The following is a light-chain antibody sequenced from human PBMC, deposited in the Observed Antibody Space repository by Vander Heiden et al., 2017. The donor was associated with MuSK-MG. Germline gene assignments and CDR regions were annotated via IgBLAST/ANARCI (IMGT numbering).Light chain of an antibody. Sequence: DIQMTQSPSSVSASVGDSVTITCRASQRIAYWLAWYQQKPGSAPKLLIYAASTLQSGVPSRFSGSGFGTDFSLTISDLKPEDLATYYCQQAYTFPPSFGQGTRLDI. V-gene: IGKV1-12*01. CDR3: QQAYTFPPS. CDR2: AAS. J-gene: IGKJ5*01. CDR1: QRIAYW.